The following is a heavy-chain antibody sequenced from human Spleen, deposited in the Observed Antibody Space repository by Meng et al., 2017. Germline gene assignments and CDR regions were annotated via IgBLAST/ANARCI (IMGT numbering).Heavy chain of an antibody. CDR1: GFTFSTYA. Sequence: GGSLRLSCAASGFTFSTYAMSWVRQAPGKGLEWVSYISSSGSTIYYADSVKGRFTISRDNAKNSLYLQMNSLRAEDTAVYYCARDYGSGSYYPDYYYGMDVWGQGTTVTVSS. CDR3: ARDYGSGSYYPDYYYGMDV. CDR2: ISSSGSTI. D-gene: IGHD3-10*01. V-gene: IGHV3-48*03. J-gene: IGHJ6*02.